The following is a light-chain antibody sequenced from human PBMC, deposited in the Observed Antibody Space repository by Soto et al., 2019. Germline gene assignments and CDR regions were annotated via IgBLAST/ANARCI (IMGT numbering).Light chain of an antibody. CDR2: DAS. CDR1: QSVSSY. Sequence: ENVLTQSPATLSLSPGEKATLSCRGSQSVSSYLAWYQQKPGQAPRLLIYDASNRATGIQARFSGSGSGTDFTITISRIETEDVAVYHCQQRSNWPTNXGQGTRLQIK. CDR3: QQRSNWPTN. V-gene: IGKV3-11*01. J-gene: IGKJ5*01.